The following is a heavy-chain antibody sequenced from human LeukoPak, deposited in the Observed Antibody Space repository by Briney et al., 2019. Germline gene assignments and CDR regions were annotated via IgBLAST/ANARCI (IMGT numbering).Heavy chain of an antibody. CDR1: GFTFSDYY. Sequence: GGSLRLSCAASGFTFSDYYMSWIRRAPGKGLEWVSYISSSGSTIYYADSVKGRFTISRDNAKNSLYLQMNSLRAEDTAVYYCARDQGIAVYNGAFDIWGQGTMVTVSS. V-gene: IGHV3-11*04. CDR3: ARDQGIAVYNGAFDI. D-gene: IGHD6-19*01. CDR2: ISSSGSTI. J-gene: IGHJ3*02.